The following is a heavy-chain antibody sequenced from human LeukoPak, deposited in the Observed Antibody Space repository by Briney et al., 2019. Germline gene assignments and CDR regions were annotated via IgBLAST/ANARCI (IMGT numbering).Heavy chain of an antibody. CDR1: GFTFSDYY. CDR2: ISSSSTI. CDR3: ASLPTGVVVVPAAIHGPPGWFDP. Sequence: KSGGSLRLSCAASGFTFSDYYMNWVPQAPGKGLEWVSSISSSSTIYCADSVKGRFTISRDNAKNSLYLQMNSLRAEDTAVYYCASLPTGVVVVPAAIHGPPGWFDPWGQGTLVTVSS. V-gene: IGHV3-69-1*02. D-gene: IGHD2-2*02. J-gene: IGHJ5*02.